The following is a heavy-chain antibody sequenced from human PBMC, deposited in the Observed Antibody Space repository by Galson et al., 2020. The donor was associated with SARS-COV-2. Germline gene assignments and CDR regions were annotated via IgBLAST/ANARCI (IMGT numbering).Heavy chain of an antibody. J-gene: IGHJ4*02. CDR1: GYFFTSNW. CDR2: IYPADSDT. CDR3: AMSPQLLPATH. D-gene: IGHD6-19*01. V-gene: IGHV5-51*01. Sequence: GESLKISCKGSGYFFTSNWIGWVRQVPGKGLEWMGIIYPADSDTRYSPSFQGQVTISVDKSINTAYLQWSSLKASDTAMYYCAMSPQLLPATHRGQGTVVIVSS.